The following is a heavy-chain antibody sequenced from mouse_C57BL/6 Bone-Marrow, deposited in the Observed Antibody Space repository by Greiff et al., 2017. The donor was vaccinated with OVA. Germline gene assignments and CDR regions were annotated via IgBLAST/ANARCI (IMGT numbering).Heavy chain of an antibody. Sequence: QVQLKESGPGLVQPSQSLSITCTVSGFSLSSYGVHWVRQSPGKGLEWLGVIWSGGSTDYNAAFISRLSIGKDNSKSQVFFKMNSLQADDTAIYYCARNADYDDCWYFDVWGTGTTVTVSS. CDR1: GFSLSSYG. CDR3: ARNADYDDCWYFDV. CDR2: IWSGGST. D-gene: IGHD2-4*01. J-gene: IGHJ1*03. V-gene: IGHV2-2*01.